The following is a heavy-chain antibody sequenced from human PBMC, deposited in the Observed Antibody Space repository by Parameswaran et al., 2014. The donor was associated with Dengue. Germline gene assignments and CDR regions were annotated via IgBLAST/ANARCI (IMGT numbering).Heavy chain of an antibody. D-gene: IGHD3-22*01. J-gene: IGHJ4*02. CDR3: ARDFATMIVVVNFPGGY. V-gene: IGHV1-18*01. Sequence: WVRQAPGQGLEWMGWISAYNGNTNYAQKLQGRVTMTTDTSTSTAYMELRSLRSDDTAVYYCARDFATMIVVVNFPGGYWGQGTLVTVSS. CDR2: ISAYNGNT.